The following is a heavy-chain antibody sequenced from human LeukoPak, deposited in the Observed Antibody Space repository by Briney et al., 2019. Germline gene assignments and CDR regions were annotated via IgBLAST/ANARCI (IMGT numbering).Heavy chain of an antibody. CDR1: GFTFSSYW. D-gene: IGHD2-15*01. CDR2: IKQDGSEK. J-gene: IGHJ5*02. CDR3: ARDRYCSGGSCYSGQRFDP. Sequence: GGSLGLSCAASGFTFSSYWMSWVRQAPGKGLEWVANIKQDGSEKYYVDSVKGRFTISRDNAKNSLYLQMNSLRAEDTAVYYCARDRYCSGGSCYSGQRFDPWGQGTLVTVSS. V-gene: IGHV3-7*01.